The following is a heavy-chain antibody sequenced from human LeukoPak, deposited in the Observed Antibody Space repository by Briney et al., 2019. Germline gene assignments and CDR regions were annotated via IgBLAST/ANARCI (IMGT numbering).Heavy chain of an antibody. J-gene: IGHJ3*02. V-gene: IGHV3-30-3*01. CDR2: ISYDGSNK. CDR1: GFTFSSYA. Sequence: GGSLRLSCAASGFTFSSYAMHWVRQAPGKGLEWVAVISYDGSNKYYADSVKGRFTISRDSSKNTLYLQMNSLRAEDTAVYYCAREGMVRGVTDAFDIWGQGTMVTVSS. CDR3: AREGMVRGVTDAFDI. D-gene: IGHD3-10*01.